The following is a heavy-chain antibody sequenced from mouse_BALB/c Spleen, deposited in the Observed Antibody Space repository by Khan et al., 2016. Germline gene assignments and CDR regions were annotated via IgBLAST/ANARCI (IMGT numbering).Heavy chain of an antibody. J-gene: IGHJ2*01. CDR3: APITAATGY. CDR1: GFTFSSYA. V-gene: IGHV5-6-5*01. D-gene: IGHD1-2*01. Sequence: EVELVESGGGLVKPGGSLKLSCEASGFTFSSYAMSWVRQTPEKRLEWVASINSGGDTYYADSVKGRFTISRDNARNILYLQMSSVRSEDTAMYYCAPITAATGYWGQGTTLTVSS. CDR2: INSGGDT.